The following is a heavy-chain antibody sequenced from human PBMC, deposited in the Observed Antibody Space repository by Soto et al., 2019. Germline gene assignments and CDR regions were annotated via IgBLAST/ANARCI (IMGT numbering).Heavy chain of an antibody. CDR1: GYTFTSYG. V-gene: IGHV1-18*01. Sequence: QVQLVQSGAEVKKPGASVKVSCKASGYTFTSYGISWVRQAPGQGLEWMGWISAYNGNTNYVLKLQGRVTMTTDTSTSTAYMELRSLRSDDTAVYYCARERYPYSSGWSDFDYWGQGTLVTVSS. J-gene: IGHJ4*02. CDR2: ISAYNGNT. CDR3: ARERYPYSSGWSDFDY. D-gene: IGHD6-19*01.